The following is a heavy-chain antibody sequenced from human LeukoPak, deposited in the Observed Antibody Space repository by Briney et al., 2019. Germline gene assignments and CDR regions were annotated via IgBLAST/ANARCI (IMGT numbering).Heavy chain of an antibody. CDR3: ARRPSKITIFGVVIWRSPDRGKTHAFDI. J-gene: IGHJ3*02. D-gene: IGHD3-3*01. V-gene: IGHV4-59*12. CDR2: IYYSGSA. Sequence: PSETLSLTCTVSGGSISSYYWSWIRQPPGKGLEWIGYIYYSGSANYNPSLKSRVTISVDTSKNQFSLKLSSVTAADTAVYYCARRPSKITIFGVVIWRSPDRGKTHAFDIWAKGQWSPSLQ. CDR1: GGSISSYY.